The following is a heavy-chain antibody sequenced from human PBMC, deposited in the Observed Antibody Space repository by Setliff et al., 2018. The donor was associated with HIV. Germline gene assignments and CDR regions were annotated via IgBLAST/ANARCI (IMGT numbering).Heavy chain of an antibody. J-gene: IGHJ6*03. CDR1: GFTFSSYA. CDR3: ARVQNEYIYGYNNYYYMDV. V-gene: IGHV3-73*01. CDR2: IRNKFNSLAT. Sequence: GGSLRLSCAASGFTFSSYAMSWVRQASGKGLEWVGRIRNKFNSLATQYGESLEGRFTISSDDSKNTAYLQMRSLKTDDTAVYYCARVQNEYIYGYNNYYYMDVWGKGTTVTVSS. D-gene: IGHD5-18*01.